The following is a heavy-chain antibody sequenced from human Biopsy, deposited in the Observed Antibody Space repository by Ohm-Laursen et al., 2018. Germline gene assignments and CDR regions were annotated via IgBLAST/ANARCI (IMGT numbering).Heavy chain of an antibody. CDR3: ARDSGILNYGNFKYYHYYGMDV. Sequence: GTLSLTCSVSGDSVTKYYWSWIRQPPGKGLEWIGHIYYSVVTNYNPSLQSRVSISVDTSRNQVSLTLSSVTAADTAVYYCARDSGILNYGNFKYYHYYGMDVWGQGTKVTVSS. CDR2: IYYSVVT. V-gene: IGHV4-59*02. D-gene: IGHD4-11*01. CDR1: GDSVTKYY. J-gene: IGHJ6*02.